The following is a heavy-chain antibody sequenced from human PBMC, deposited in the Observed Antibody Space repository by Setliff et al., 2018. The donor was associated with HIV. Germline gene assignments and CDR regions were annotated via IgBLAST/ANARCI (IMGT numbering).Heavy chain of an antibody. D-gene: IGHD6-13*01. J-gene: IGHJ5*02. V-gene: IGHV4-39*01. CDR3: ARLRAAGTVHYFDP. Sequence: SETLSLTCTVSGGSIRSIDYFWGWIRQPPGKGLEWLGNIGNIYYGGTTYYNPSLKGRITISAFTSSQQLSLTLTSVTPADTAVYYCARLRAAGTVHYFDPWGQGTQVTVSS. CDR2: IYYGGTT. CDR1: GGSIRSIDYF.